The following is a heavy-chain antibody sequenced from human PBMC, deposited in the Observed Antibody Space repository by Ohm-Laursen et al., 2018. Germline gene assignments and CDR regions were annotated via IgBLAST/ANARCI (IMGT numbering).Heavy chain of an antibody. CDR3: ARRITLNGMDV. CDR1: GFTFSDYY. Sequence: SLRLSCAASGFTFSDYYMNWIRQAPGKGLEWVSYISSGSSNIYYADSVKGRFTISRDNAKNSLFLQMNSLRAEDTAVYYCARRITLNGMDVWGQGTTVTVSS. CDR2: ISSGSSNI. J-gene: IGHJ6*02. V-gene: IGHV3-11*04. D-gene: IGHD3-10*01.